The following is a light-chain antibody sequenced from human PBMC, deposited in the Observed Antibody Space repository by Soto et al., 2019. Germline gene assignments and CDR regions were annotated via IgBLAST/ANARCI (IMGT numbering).Light chain of an antibody. CDR2: DVT. CDR3: SSYAGSNNVG. V-gene: IGLV2-8*01. Sequence: QSALTQPPSASGSPGQSVTISCTGSNSDIGGYDFVSWYQQHPGKAPKLIIYDVTKRPSGVPDRFSGSKSGNTASLTVSGLQAEDEADYYCSSYAGSNNVGFGGGTKLTVL. CDR1: NSDIGGYDF. J-gene: IGLJ2*01.